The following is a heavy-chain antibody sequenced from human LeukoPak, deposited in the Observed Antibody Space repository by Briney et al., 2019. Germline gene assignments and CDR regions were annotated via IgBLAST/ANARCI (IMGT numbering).Heavy chain of an antibody. CDR1: GFTFSSYS. Sequence: GSLRLSCAASGFTFSSYSMNWVRQPPGKGLEWIGEIYHSGATNYNPSLKSQVTMLLDKSKNQFSLNLNSVTAADTAVYYCARNGGNSDFDYWGQGTLVTVSS. J-gene: IGHJ4*02. D-gene: IGHD4-23*01. CDR3: ARNGGNSDFDY. CDR2: IYHSGAT. V-gene: IGHV4-34*08.